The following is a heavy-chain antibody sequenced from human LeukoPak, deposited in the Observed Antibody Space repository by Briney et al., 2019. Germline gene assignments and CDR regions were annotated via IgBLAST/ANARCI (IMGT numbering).Heavy chain of an antibody. CDR2: MSGSGRTI. Sequence: PGGSLRLSCAASGLTFSEYYMSWFRQPPGKGLEWASSMSGSGRTIYYADSVKGRFTISRDNAKNILYLQMNSLRAEDTAVYYCARRPDYYDSGSPFYSDYWGQGTMVAVSS. CDR1: GLTFSEYY. V-gene: IGHV3-11*01. CDR3: ARRPDYYDSGSPFYSDY. D-gene: IGHD3-10*01. J-gene: IGHJ4*02.